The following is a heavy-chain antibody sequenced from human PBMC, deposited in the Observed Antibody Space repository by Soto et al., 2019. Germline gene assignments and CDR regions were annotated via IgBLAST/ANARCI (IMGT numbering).Heavy chain of an antibody. CDR2: ISSDGSST. CDR3: ASRYCTSSSCSYFHY. D-gene: IGHD2-2*01. V-gene: IGHV3-64*01. J-gene: IGHJ4*02. Sequence: GGSLRLSCAASGFTFSNYAMHWVRQAPGKGLEYVSAISSDGSSTYYANSVKGRFTISRDNSKNTLYLQMGSLRAEDMALYYCASRYCTSSSCSYFHYWGQGTPVTVSS. CDR1: GFTFSNYA.